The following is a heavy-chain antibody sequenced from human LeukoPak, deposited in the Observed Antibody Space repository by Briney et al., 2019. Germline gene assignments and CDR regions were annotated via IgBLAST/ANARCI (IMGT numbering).Heavy chain of an antibody. CDR2: IYHSGST. D-gene: IGHD3-10*01. Sequence: GSLRLSCVASGFTFSDYWMSWVRQAPGMGLEWIGYIYHSGSTYYNPSLKSRVTISVDRSKNQFSLKLSSVTAADTAVYYCARAEMVRGVIGWFDPWGQGTLVTVSS. V-gene: IGHV4-4*02. CDR3: ARAEMVRGVIGWFDP. J-gene: IGHJ5*02. CDR1: GFTFSDYW.